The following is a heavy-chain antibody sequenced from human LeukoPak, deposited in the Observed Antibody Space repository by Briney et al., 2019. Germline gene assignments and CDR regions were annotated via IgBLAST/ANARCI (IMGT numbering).Heavy chain of an antibody. D-gene: IGHD3-16*01. CDR3: AREFEATGFWALDY. CDR2: MNSDGRAT. CDR1: GFTLSSYW. Sequence: PGGSLRLSCAVSGFTLSSYWMHWVRPAPGKGLVWVSRMNSDGRATTYADSVKGRFTISRDNAKNTLYLQMSSLRAEDTAVYYCAREFEATGFWALDYWGQGTLVTASS. J-gene: IGHJ4*02. V-gene: IGHV3-74*01.